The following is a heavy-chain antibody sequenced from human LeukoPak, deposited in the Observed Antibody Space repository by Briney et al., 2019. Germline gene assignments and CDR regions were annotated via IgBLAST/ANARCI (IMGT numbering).Heavy chain of an antibody. D-gene: IGHD6-13*01. CDR2: ISSSGSAI. CDR1: GFTFSDYT. V-gene: IGHV3-11*01. Sequence: PGGSLRLSCAASGFTFSDYTMNWVRQAPGKGLEWVSYISSSGSAIYYADSVKGRFTISRDNTKNSLYLQMNTLRAEDTAMFYCARSYSSTWYGDYWGQGTLVTVSS. J-gene: IGHJ4*02. CDR3: ARSYSSTWYGDY.